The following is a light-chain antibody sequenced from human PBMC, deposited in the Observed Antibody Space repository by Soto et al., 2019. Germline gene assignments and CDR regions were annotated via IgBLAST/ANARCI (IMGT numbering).Light chain of an antibody. J-gene: IGKJ1*01. CDR3: QQSFSTPRT. CDR2: GAS. V-gene: IGKV1-39*01. Sequence: DIQMTQSPSTLSGSVGDRVTITCRASQTISTYLNWYQQKPGKAPKLLIYGASSLQSGVPSRFSGSGSGTDFTLTISSLQPEDFGTYYCQQSFSTPRTFGQGTKVDIK. CDR1: QTISTY.